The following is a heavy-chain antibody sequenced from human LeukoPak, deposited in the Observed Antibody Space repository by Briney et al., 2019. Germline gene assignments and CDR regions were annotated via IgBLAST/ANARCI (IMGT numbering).Heavy chain of an antibody. CDR3: ARSPRRPYYYDSSGYYSAEYFQH. V-gene: IGHV3-48*02. Sequence: GGSLRLSCAASGFTFSSYSMNWVRQAPGKGLEWVSYISSSSSTIYYADSVKGRFTISRDNAKNSLYLQMNSLRDEDAAVYYCARSPRRPYYYDSSGYYSAEYFQHWGQGTLVTVSS. J-gene: IGHJ1*01. CDR1: GFTFSSYS. CDR2: ISSSSSTI. D-gene: IGHD3-22*01.